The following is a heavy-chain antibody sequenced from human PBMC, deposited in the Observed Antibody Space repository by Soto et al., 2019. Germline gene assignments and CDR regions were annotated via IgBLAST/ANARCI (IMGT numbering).Heavy chain of an antibody. CDR1: GFSLSTTEVG. CDR3: AHGSGWLFDY. V-gene: IGHV2-5*01. D-gene: IGHD6-19*01. Sequence: QITLKESGPPLVKPTQTLTLTCTFSGFSLSTTEVGVGWIRQPPGKALEWIALLYWNDDNRYSPSLRSRLTLTKDTSKNQVVLTMTNMDPVDTATSYCAHGSGWLFDYWGQGTLVTVSS. CDR2: LYWNDDN. J-gene: IGHJ4*02.